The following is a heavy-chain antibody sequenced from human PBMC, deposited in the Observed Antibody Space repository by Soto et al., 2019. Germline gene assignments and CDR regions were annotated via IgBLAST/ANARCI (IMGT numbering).Heavy chain of an antibody. CDR3: ERGSKKRQFYNYGLDV. D-gene: IGHD4-4*01. J-gene: IGHJ6*02. CDR2: INDSGYS. V-gene: IGHV4-34*01. CDR1: VGSFSGYY. Sequence: PSETLSLTCAVYVGSFSGYYWTWVRQSQGKGLEWIGEINDSGYSKYNPPLKSRVTMSVDTSKSQFSVTLTSVTAAETAVYFCERGSKKRQFYNYGLDVWGPGTTVTVSS.